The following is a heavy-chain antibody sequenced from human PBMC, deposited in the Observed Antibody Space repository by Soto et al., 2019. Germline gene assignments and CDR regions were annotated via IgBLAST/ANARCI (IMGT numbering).Heavy chain of an antibody. D-gene: IGHD1-1*01. J-gene: IGHJ4*02. Sequence: ASVKVSCKASGYTFTSYGISWVRQAPGQGLEWMGWISAYNGNTNYAQKLQGRVTMTTDTSTSTAYMELRSLRSDDTAVYYCARGNQDVHYPPSYYFDYGGKEPLFTVPS. CDR3: ARGNQDVHYPPSYYFDY. CDR2: ISAYNGNT. V-gene: IGHV1-18*01. CDR1: GYTFTSYG.